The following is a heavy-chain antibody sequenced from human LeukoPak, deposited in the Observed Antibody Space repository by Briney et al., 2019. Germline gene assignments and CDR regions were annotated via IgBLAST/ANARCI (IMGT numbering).Heavy chain of an antibody. Sequence: SETLSLTCSVSGGSISSSTYYWGWIRQPPGKGLEWIGNIYNSGSTYYNPSLRGRVTISVDTSKNQFSLKLSSVTAADTAVYYCARQAYSSNLGWFDPWGQGTLVTVSS. CDR3: ARQAYSSNLGWFDP. CDR1: GGSISSSTYY. V-gene: IGHV4-39*01. D-gene: IGHD6-13*01. CDR2: IYNSGST. J-gene: IGHJ5*02.